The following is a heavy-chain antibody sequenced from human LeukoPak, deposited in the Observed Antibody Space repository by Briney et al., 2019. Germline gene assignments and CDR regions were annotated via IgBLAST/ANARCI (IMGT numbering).Heavy chain of an antibody. Sequence: SQTLSLTCTVSGGSISSGSYYWSWIRQPAGKGLEWIGRIYTSGSTNYNPSLKSRVTISVDTSKNQFSLKLSSVTAADTAVYYCARVSRPGAMAGDYWGQGTLVTVSS. CDR3: ARVSRPGAMAGDY. CDR2: IYTSGST. V-gene: IGHV4-61*02. CDR1: GGSISSGSYY. J-gene: IGHJ4*02. D-gene: IGHD6-19*01.